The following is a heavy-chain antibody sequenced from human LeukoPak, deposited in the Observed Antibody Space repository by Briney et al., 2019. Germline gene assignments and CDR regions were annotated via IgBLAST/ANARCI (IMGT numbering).Heavy chain of an antibody. CDR1: GYTFTSNG. D-gene: IGHD3-10*01. J-gene: IGHJ4*02. CDR2: ISGYNGNT. CDR3: VRDTLWFGELLRGFDY. Sequence: ASVKVSCKASGYTFTSNGISWVRQAPGQGLEWMGWISGYNGNTNYAQKLQGRVTMTTDTSTSTAHMELRSLRSDDTAVYYCVRDTLWFGELLRGFDYWGQGTLVTVSS. V-gene: IGHV1-18*04.